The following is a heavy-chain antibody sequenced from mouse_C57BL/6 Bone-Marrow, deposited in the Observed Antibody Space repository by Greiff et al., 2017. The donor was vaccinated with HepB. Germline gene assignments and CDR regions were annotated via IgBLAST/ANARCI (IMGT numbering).Heavy chain of an antibody. Sequence: QVQLQQPGTELVKPGAPGKLSCKAPGYTFTSYWMHWVKQRPGQGLEWIGNINPSNGGTTDNEKFKSKATLTVDKSSSTAYMQLSSLTAEDSAVYYCVRWGATVVATDYYAMDYWGQGTSVTVSS. D-gene: IGHD1-1*01. CDR1: GYTFTSYW. CDR3: VRWGATVVATDYYAMDY. CDR2: INPSNGGT. V-gene: IGHV1-53*01. J-gene: IGHJ4*01.